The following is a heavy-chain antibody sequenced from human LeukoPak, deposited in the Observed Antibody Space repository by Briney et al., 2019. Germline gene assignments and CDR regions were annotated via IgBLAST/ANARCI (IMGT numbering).Heavy chain of an antibody. CDR1: GFTFINYI. D-gene: IGHD3-10*01. Sequence: GGPRRFPCPPSGFTFINYIMPGVGQAPARGRDWVALMSPDGNKKYYADSVKGRFTISRDNSKNTVDLQLNSLRAEDTAVYYCARDLIGRYTFDYCGQGTLVTVSS. V-gene: IGHV3-30-3*01. CDR2: MSPDGNKK. CDR3: ARDLIGRYTFDY. J-gene: IGHJ4*02.